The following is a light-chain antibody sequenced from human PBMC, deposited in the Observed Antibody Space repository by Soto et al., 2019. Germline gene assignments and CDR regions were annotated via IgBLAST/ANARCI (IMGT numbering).Light chain of an antibody. CDR3: QPYNNWPLT. CDR2: DTS. Sequence: EVVMRQSPATLSVSPGEGVTLSCRASQGFGDTLAWYQHKPGQTPRLLTYDTSTRATGVPTRFSGSRSGAEFTLPINSLQSEDFAVYYCQPYNNWPLTFGGGTKVEIK. CDR1: QGFGDT. J-gene: IGKJ4*01. V-gene: IGKV3-15*01.